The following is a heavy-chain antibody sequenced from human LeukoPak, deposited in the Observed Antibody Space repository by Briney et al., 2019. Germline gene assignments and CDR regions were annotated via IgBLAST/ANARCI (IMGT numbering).Heavy chain of an antibody. Sequence: AETLSLTCAVYGGSFRGYYWSWIRQPPGKGLEWIGEINHSGSTNYNPSLKSRVTISVDTSKNQFSLKLSSVTAADTAVYYCARAAPWFDPWGQGTLVTVSS. CDR1: GGSFRGYY. V-gene: IGHV4-34*01. J-gene: IGHJ5*02. CDR2: INHSGST. CDR3: ARAAPWFDP.